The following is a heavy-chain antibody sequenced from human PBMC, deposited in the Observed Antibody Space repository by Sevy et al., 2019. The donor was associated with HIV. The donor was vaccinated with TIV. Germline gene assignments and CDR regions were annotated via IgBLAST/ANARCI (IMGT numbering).Heavy chain of an antibody. V-gene: IGHV4-61*01. D-gene: IGHD6-6*01. CDR3: ARDQAESSSTGGLDS. CDR2: IYYSGST. Sequence: SETLSLTCSVSGASVSSGSFFWTWIRQAPGNGLEWIGYIYYSGSTNYNPSLKSRVTFSVDTSKNQFSLKLRSVTAADTAVYYCARDQAESSSTGGLDSWGPGALVTVSS. J-gene: IGHJ4*02. CDR1: GASVSSGSFF.